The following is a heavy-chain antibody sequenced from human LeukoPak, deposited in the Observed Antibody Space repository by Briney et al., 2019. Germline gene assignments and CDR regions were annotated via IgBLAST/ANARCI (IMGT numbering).Heavy chain of an antibody. CDR2: ISYDGRNE. D-gene: IGHD1-26*01. CDR1: GFIYNRYG. CDR3: AKGVGLGGMDV. J-gene: IGHJ6*02. Sequence: PGGPLRLSCAASGFIYNRYGMHWVRQAPGKGLEWVAVISYDGRNEYYTDSVKGRFTVSRDNSKNTVYLQMSSLRTEDTAVYYCAKGVGLGGMDVWGQGTTVIVSS. V-gene: IGHV3-30*18.